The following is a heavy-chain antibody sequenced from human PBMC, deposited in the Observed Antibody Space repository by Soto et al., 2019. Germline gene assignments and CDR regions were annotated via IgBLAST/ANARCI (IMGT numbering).Heavy chain of an antibody. CDR3: ARRGHVVVVTAALDY. CDR2: VNPSGGHT. V-gene: IGHV1-46*01. D-gene: IGHD2-21*02. Sequence: QVQLMQSGAEVKKPGASVKVSCKASGDTFTDYYIHWVRQAPGQGLEWMGTVNPSGGHTTYAQHFLGRVTMTRDTSTSPLYMELTSLTSDDTAIYYCARRGHVVVVTAALDYWGQGTLVTVSS. J-gene: IGHJ4*02. CDR1: GDTFTDYY.